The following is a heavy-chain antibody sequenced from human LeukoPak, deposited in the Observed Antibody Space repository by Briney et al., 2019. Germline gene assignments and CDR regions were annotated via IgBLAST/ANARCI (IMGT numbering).Heavy chain of an antibody. J-gene: IGHJ4*02. CDR3: ARYIGNNGFNLDN. D-gene: IGHD5-24*01. CDR2: IWHDGGRK. CDR1: GFTFSTHG. V-gene: IGHV3-33*01. Sequence: GGSLRLSCVVSGFTFSTHGFHWVRQAPGKGLEWVSVIWHDGGRKEYADSVRGRFTISRDNSNLYLQMNSLRAEDTAIYYCARYIGNNGFNLDNWGQGTTVTVSS.